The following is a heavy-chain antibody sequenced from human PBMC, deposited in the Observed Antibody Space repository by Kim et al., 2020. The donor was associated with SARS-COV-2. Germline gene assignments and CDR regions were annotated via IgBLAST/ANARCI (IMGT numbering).Heavy chain of an antibody. D-gene: IGHD1-26*01. J-gene: IGHJ3*02. V-gene: IGHV3-21*01. Sequence: SYIYYADTVKGRFTISRDNAKNSLYRQMNSLRAEDTAVYYCARGEDAFDIWGQGTMVTVSS. CDR3: ARGEDAFDI. CDR2: SYI.